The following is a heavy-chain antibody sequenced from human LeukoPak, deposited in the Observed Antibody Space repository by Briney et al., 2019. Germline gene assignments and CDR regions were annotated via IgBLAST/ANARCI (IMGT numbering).Heavy chain of an antibody. Sequence: SETLSLTCTVSGGSISSYYWSWIRQPPGKGLEWIGYIYYSGSTNYHPSLKSRVTISVDTSKNQFSLKLSSVTAADTAVYYCARGETRDILTKFDPWGQGTLVTVSS. D-gene: IGHD3-9*01. CDR2: IYYSGST. CDR3: ARGETRDILTKFDP. J-gene: IGHJ5*02. CDR1: GGSISSYY. V-gene: IGHV4-59*01.